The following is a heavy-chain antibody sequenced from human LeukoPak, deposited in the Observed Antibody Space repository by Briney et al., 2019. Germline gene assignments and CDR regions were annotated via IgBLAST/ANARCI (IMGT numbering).Heavy chain of an antibody. Sequence: KPGGSLRLSCAASGFTFSDYYMSWIRQAPGAGLEWVSYISNSGVNTYYADSVEGRFTISRDNARNSLFLLMDNLRAEDTAVYYCARPNLGHDYWGQGTLVTVSS. CDR1: GFTFSDYY. J-gene: IGHJ4*02. CDR2: ISNSGVNT. V-gene: IGHV3-11*01. D-gene: IGHD3-16*01. CDR3: ARPNLGHDY.